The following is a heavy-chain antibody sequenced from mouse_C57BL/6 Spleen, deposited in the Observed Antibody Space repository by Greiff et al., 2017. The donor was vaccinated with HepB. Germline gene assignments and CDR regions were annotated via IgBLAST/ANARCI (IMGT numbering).Heavy chain of an antibody. V-gene: IGHV5-4*03. CDR2: ISDGGSYT. Sequence: EVKLQESGGGLVKPGGSLKLSCAASGFTFSSYAMSWVRQTPEKRLEWVATISDGGSYTYYPDNVKGRFTISRDNAKNNLYLQMSHLKSEDTAMYYCASERTGHFDYWGQGTTLTVSS. D-gene: IGHD4-1*01. CDR3: ASERTGHFDY. CDR1: GFTFSSYA. J-gene: IGHJ2*01.